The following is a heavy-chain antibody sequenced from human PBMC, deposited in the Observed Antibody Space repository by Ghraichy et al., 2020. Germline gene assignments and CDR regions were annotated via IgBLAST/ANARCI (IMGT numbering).Heavy chain of an antibody. CDR2: IYTGGTT. Sequence: GVLRLSCAASGFTVSGSYMTWVRQAPGKGLEWVSVIYTGGTTYYAESVKGRFTISRDNSKNTLYLQMNSLRPEDTAVYYCGISKAVGGWLDPWGQGTLVTVSS. CDR1: GFTVSGSY. CDR3: GISKAVGGWLDP. J-gene: IGHJ5*02. V-gene: IGHV3-66*02. D-gene: IGHD3-16*01.